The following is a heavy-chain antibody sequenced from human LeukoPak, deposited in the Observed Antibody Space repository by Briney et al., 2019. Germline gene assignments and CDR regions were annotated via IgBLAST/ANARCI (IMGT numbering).Heavy chain of an antibody. V-gene: IGHV3-7*01. CDR3: ARDEAYQLLL. J-gene: IGHJ4*02. CDR2: IRQDGSEK. Sequence: GGSLRLSCAASGFTFSSYWMSWVRQAPGKGLEWVANIRQDGSEKYYVDSVKGRFTISRDNGKNMVYLQMNSLRDEDTAVYYCARDEAYQLLLWGQGTLVTVSS. CDR1: GFTFSSYW. D-gene: IGHD2-2*01.